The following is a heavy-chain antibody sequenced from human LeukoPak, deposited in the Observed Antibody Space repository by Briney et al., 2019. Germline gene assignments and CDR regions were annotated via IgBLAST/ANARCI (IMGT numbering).Heavy chain of an antibody. J-gene: IGHJ4*02. CDR3: AKDLVRGVNPRYYFDY. V-gene: IGHV3-23*01. D-gene: IGHD3-10*01. CDR1: GFTFSSYA. Sequence: GGSLRLSCAASGFTFSSYAMSWVRQAPGKGLEWVSAISGSGGSTYYADSVKGRFTISRDNSKNTLYLQINSLRAEDTAVYYCAKDLVRGVNPRYYFDYWGQGTLVTVSS. CDR2: ISGSGGST.